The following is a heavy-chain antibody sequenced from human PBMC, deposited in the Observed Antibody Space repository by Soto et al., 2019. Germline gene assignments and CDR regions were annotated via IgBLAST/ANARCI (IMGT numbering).Heavy chain of an antibody. Sequence: GGSLRLSCAASGFTISSYSMNWVRQAPGKGLEWVSSISSSSSYIYHADSVKGRFTISRDNAKNSLYLQMNSLRAEDTAVYYCASAIRITMVRGTTYFDYWGQRTLVTVSS. CDR2: ISSSSSYI. CDR3: ASAIRITMVRGTTYFDY. CDR1: GFTISSYS. J-gene: IGHJ4*02. D-gene: IGHD3-10*01. V-gene: IGHV3-21*01.